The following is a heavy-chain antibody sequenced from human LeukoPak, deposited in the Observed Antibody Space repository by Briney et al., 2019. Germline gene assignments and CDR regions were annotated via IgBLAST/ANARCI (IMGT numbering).Heavy chain of an antibody. V-gene: IGHV3-30*18. Sequence: PGGSLRLSCAASGFTFSSYGMHWVRQAPGKGLEWVAVISYDGSNKYYADSVKGRFTISGDNSKNTLYLQMNSLRAEDTAVYYCAKAHYDFWSGYSPDIWGQGTMVTVSS. CDR3: AKAHYDFWSGYSPDI. CDR2: ISYDGSNK. J-gene: IGHJ3*02. D-gene: IGHD3-3*01. CDR1: GFTFSSYG.